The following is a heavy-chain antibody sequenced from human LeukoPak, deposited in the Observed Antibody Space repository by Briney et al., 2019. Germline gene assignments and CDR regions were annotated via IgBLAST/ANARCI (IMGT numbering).Heavy chain of an antibody. CDR2: IKKDGSET. V-gene: IGHV3-7*01. Sequence: PGGSLRLSCAASGFTFSTYWMTWVRQAPGKGLEWVANIKKDGSETYYGDSVKGRFTISRDNAKNSLYLQMDSLRAEDTAVYYCASPGGEREGGFDYWGQGALVTVSS. D-gene: IGHD1-1*01. CDR1: GFTFSTYW. J-gene: IGHJ4*02. CDR3: ASPGGEREGGFDY.